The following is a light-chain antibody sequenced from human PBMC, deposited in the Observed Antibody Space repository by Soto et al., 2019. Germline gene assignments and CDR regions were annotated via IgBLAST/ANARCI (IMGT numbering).Light chain of an antibody. CDR2: GAS. J-gene: IGKJ1*01. CDR1: QSVSSSY. V-gene: IGKV3-20*01. Sequence: EIVLTQSPGTLSLSPGXRATLSCRASQSVSSSYLAWYQQKPGQAPRLLIYGASSRATGIPDRFSGSGSGTDFTLTISRLEPEDFAVYYCQQYGSSRTFGQGTKVEIK. CDR3: QQYGSSRT.